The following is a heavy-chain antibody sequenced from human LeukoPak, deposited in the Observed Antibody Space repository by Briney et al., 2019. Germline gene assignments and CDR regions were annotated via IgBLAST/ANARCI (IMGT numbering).Heavy chain of an antibody. CDR1: GYTFISYG. D-gene: IGHD6-19*01. CDR3: ARRRAVAGVNWFDP. V-gene: IGHV1-18*01. Sequence: ASVKVSCKASGYTFISYGISWVRQAPGQGLEWMGWISNHNGYTKYAQKFQGRVTMTTDTSMSTAYMELGSLRSDDTAVYYCARRRAVAGVNWFDPWGQGTLVTVSS. J-gene: IGHJ5*02. CDR2: ISNHNGYT.